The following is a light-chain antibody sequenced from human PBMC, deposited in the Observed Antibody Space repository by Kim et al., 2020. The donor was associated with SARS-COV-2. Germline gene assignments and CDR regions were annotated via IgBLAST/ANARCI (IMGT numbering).Light chain of an antibody. V-gene: IGLV3-19*01. CDR1: SLRSYY. Sequence: SSELTQDPAVSVALGQTVRITCQGDSLRSYYESWYQQKPGQAPVLVIYGKNNQPSGIPDRFSGSSSGNTASLTITGAQAEDEADYYCNSRDSSGNHWVFGGGTQLTVL. J-gene: IGLJ3*02. CDR3: NSRDSSGNHWV. CDR2: GKN.